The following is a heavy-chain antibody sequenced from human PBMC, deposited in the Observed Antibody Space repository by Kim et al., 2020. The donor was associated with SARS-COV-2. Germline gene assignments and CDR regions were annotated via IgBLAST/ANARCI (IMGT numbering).Heavy chain of an antibody. CDR3: ARWVWFTPDQ. J-gene: IGHJ4*02. CDR2: IKYDGSQK. CDR1: GFTFSDFW. D-gene: IGHD3-9*01. Sequence: GGSLRLSCAASGFTFSDFWMTWVRQAPGKGLEWVANIKYDGSQKNYVDSVKGRFAISRDNAKNSVFLQMNSLRADDTAVYYCARWVWFTPDQWGQGTLVRVSS. V-gene: IGHV3-7*01.